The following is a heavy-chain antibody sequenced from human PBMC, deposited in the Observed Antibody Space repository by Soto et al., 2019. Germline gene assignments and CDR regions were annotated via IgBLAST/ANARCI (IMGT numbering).Heavy chain of an antibody. J-gene: IGHJ6*03. D-gene: IGHD2-21*02. Sequence: QVQLVESGGVWVKPGGSLRLSCAASVFTFSDYYMSWIRQAPGKGLEWVSYISSSGSTIYYADSVKGRFTISRDNAKNSLYLQMNSLRDEDTAVYYCAGAVKAAIPQGYYYYDYMDVWGKGTMVTVS. CDR3: AGAVKAAIPQGYYYYDYMDV. V-gene: IGHV3-11*01. CDR1: VFTFSDYY. CDR2: ISSSGSTI.